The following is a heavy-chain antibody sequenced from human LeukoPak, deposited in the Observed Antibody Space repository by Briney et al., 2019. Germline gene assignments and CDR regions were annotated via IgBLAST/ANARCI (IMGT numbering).Heavy chain of an antibody. CDR2: ISGSGGST. CDR1: GFTFSSYV. D-gene: IGHD6-19*01. V-gene: IGHV3-23*01. J-gene: IGHJ4*02. Sequence: PGGSLRLSCAASGFTFSSYVMSWVRQAPGKGLEWVSGISGSGGSTNHADSVKGRFTISRDNSKNTLYLQMNILRAEDTAEYYCAKVYSSGWYWVDYWGQGTLVTVSS. CDR3: AKVYSSGWYWVDY.